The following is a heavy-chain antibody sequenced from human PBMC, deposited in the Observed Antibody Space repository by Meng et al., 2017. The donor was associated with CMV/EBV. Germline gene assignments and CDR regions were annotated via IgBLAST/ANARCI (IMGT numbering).Heavy chain of an antibody. CDR3: ASMVYAIGDY. CDR1: GVTVSSNY. J-gene: IGHJ4*02. Sequence: VLLVEAGGGLVQPGGSLRLSCAASGVTVSSNYMSWVRQAPGKGLEWVSVIYSGGSTYYADSVKGRFTISRDNSKNTLYLQMNSLRAEDTAVYYCASMVYAIGDYWGQGTLVTVSS. V-gene: IGHV3-66*01. CDR2: IYSGGST. D-gene: IGHD2-8*01.